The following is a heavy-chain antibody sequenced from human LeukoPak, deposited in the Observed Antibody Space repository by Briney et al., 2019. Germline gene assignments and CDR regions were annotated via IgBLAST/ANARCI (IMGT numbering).Heavy chain of an antibody. D-gene: IGHD3-16*01. CDR1: GFTVSGNY. V-gene: IGHV3-66*01. Sequence: GGSLRLSCAASGFTVSGNYMSWVRQAPGKGPEVVSLIYSGGTTYYADSVKGRFTISRDTSRNALILQMNSLRVEDTAVYYCARGDDSQQRNDALDSWGQGTTVTVSS. CDR3: ARGDDSQQRNDALDS. J-gene: IGHJ3*02. CDR2: IYSGGTT.